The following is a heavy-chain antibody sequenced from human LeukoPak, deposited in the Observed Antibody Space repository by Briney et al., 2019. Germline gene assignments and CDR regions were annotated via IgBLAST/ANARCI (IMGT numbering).Heavy chain of an antibody. V-gene: IGHV1-2*02. Sequence: ASVKVSCKASGYTFTGYYMHWVRQAPGQGLEWMGWINPNSGGTNYAQKFQGRVTMTRDTSISTAYMELSRLRSDDTAVYYCAINCSGGSCYSRLLDYWGQGTLVTVSS. D-gene: IGHD2-15*01. CDR2: INPNSGGT. J-gene: IGHJ4*02. CDR1: GYTFTGYY. CDR3: AINCSGGSCYSRLLDY.